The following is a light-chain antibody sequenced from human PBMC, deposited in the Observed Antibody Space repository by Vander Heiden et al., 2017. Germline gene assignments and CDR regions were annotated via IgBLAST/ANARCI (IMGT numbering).Light chain of an antibody. CDR3: QQYHDSLYT. Sequence: IQMTQSPSTLYASLGDRVTISCRASQYIRTWLAWYQQKAGRPPKLLIYEASDLQTGVPSRFSGSGSGTQFTLTITSLQPEDFATYYCQQYHDSLYTFGQGTKLEIK. V-gene: IGKV1-5*03. CDR2: EAS. J-gene: IGKJ2*01. CDR1: QYIRTW.